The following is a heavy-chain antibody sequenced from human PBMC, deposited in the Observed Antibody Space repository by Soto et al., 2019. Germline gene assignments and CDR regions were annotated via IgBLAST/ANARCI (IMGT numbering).Heavy chain of an antibody. CDR2: IKQDGSEK. D-gene: IGHD3-16*01. Sequence: PGGSLRLSCAASGFTFSTYWMSWVRQAPGKGLEWVANIKQDGSEKYYVDSVKGRFTISRDNAKNSLNLQMNSLRAEDTAVYYCARDITTDYDYVWGSLDYWGQGTLVTVSS. V-gene: IGHV3-7*01. J-gene: IGHJ4*02. CDR1: GFTFSTYW. CDR3: ARDITTDYDYVWGSLDY.